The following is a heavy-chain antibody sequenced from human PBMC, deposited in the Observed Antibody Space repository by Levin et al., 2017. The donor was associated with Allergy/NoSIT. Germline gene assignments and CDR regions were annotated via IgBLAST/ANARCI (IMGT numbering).Heavy chain of an antibody. Sequence: AGGSLRLSCAASAFTFSSYGMHWVRQAPGKGLEWVSVISYDGRNKFYADFVKGRFTISRDNSKNTLYLQMNSLTSEDTAMYYCARVGVATATRGGYLDYWGQGILVTVSS. V-gene: IGHV3-30*03. CDR1: AFTFSSYG. D-gene: IGHD2-15*01. CDR3: ARVGVATATRGGYLDY. CDR2: ISYDGRNK. J-gene: IGHJ4*02.